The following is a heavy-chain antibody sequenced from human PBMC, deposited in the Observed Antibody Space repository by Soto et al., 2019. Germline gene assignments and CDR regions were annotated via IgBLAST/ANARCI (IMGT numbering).Heavy chain of an antibody. CDR1: GFTFSSYA. CDR3: ANGEGGYYYYGMDV. Sequence: VQLLESGGGLVQPGGSLRLSCAASGFTFSSYAMSWVRQAPGKGLAWVSAISGSGGSTYYADSVKGRFTISRDNSKNTLYLQMNSLRAEDTAVYYCANGEGGYYYYGMDVWGQGTTVTVSS. J-gene: IGHJ6*02. CDR2: ISGSGGST. V-gene: IGHV3-23*01. D-gene: IGHD3-16*01.